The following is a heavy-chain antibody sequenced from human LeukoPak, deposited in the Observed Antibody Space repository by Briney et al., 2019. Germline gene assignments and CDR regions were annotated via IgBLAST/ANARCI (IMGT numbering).Heavy chain of an antibody. J-gene: IGHJ6*02. D-gene: IGHD3-3*01. CDR2: IYPGDSST. V-gene: IGHV5-51*01. CDR1: GYSFTSYW. Sequence: GESLKISCKGSGYSFTSYWIGWVRQMPGKGLEWMGIIYPGDSSTKYSPSFQGQVTISADKSINTAYLQWSSLKASDTAMYYRARQFWYGAGSGLYYYYGMGVWGQGTTVTVSS. CDR3: ARQFWYGAGSGLYYYYGMGV.